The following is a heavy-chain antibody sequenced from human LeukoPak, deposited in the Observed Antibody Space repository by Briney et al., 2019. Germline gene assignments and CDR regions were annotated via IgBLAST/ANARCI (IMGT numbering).Heavy chain of an antibody. D-gene: IGHD3-10*01. J-gene: IGHJ6*02. V-gene: IGHV4-34*01. Sequence: PSETLSLTCAVYGGSFSGYYWSWIRQPPGKGLEWIGEINHSGSTNYNPSLKSRVTISLDTSKNQFSLNLSSVTASDTAIYYCARTDVYYHSGGLDAWGQGTTVTVSS. CDR1: GGSFSGYY. CDR3: ARTDVYYHSGGLDA. CDR2: INHSGST.